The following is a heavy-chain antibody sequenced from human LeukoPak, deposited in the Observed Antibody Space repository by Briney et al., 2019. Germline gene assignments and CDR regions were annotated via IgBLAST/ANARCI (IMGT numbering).Heavy chain of an antibody. D-gene: IGHD3-10*01. CDR1: GGSISSSSYY. CDR3: ARHEVRGARSFDY. Sequence: SETLSLTCTVSGGSISSSSYYWGWLRQPPGKGLEWIATIYYTGSTYYSPSLKSRVTISVDTSKNQSSLRLRSVTAADTAVYYCARHEVRGARSFDYWGQGILVPVSS. CDR2: IYYTGST. V-gene: IGHV4-39*01. J-gene: IGHJ4*02.